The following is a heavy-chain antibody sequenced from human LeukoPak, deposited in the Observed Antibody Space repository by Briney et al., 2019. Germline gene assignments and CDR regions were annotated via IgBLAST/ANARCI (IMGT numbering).Heavy chain of an antibody. CDR3: ARALHPLHAKHYYYYYYMDV. D-gene: IGHD4-11*01. J-gene: IGHJ6*03. CDR2: INHSGST. CDR1: GGSFSGYY. V-gene: IGHV4-34*01. Sequence: SETLSLTCAVYGGSFSGYYWSWIRQPPGKGLEWIGEINHSGSTNYNPSLKSRVTISVDTSKNQFSLKLSSVTAADTAVYYCARALHPLHAKHYYYYYYMDVWGKGTTATVSS.